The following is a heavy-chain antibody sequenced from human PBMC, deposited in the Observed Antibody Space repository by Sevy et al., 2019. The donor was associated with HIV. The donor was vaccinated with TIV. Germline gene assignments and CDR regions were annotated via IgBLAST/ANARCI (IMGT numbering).Heavy chain of an antibody. V-gene: IGHV4-59*01. Sequence: SETLSLTCTVSGGSISSYYWSWIRQPPGKGLEWIGYIYYSGSTNYNPSLKSRVTISVDTSKNQFSLKLSSVTASDTAVYYCARYSSSSLGYYYYYGMDVWGQGTTVTVSS. J-gene: IGHJ6*02. CDR3: ARYSSSSLGYYYYYGMDV. D-gene: IGHD6-6*01. CDR1: GGSISSYY. CDR2: IYYSGST.